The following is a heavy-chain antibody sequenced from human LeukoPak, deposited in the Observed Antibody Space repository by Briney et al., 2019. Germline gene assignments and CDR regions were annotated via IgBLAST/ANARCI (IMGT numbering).Heavy chain of an antibody. J-gene: IGHJ3*02. CDR1: GYTFTSYG. CDR2: ISAYNGNT. CDR3: ARGQMTSIAARSSYAFDI. D-gene: IGHD6-6*01. Sequence: GASVKVSCKASGYTFTSYGISWVRQAPGQGLEWMGWISAYNGNTNYAQKLQGRVTMTTDTSTSTAYMELRSLRSDDTAVYYCARGQMTSIAARSSYAFDIWGQGTMVTVSS. V-gene: IGHV1-18*01.